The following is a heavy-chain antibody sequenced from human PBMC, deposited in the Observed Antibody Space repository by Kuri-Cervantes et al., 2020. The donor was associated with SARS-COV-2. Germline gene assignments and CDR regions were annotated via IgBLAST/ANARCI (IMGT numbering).Heavy chain of an antibody. CDR1: GGSVSSGSHY. CDR2: IYYSGST. V-gene: IGHV4-61*01. D-gene: IGHD3-10*01. Sequence: GSLRLSCIVSGGSVSSGSHYWSWIRQPPGKGLEWIGYIYYSGSTKYNPSLKSRVTMSVDTSKNQFSLMLNSVTPADTAVYYCARTLDYYGSGTYCFDYWGQGTLVTVSS. CDR3: ARTLDYYGSGTYCFDY. J-gene: IGHJ4*02.